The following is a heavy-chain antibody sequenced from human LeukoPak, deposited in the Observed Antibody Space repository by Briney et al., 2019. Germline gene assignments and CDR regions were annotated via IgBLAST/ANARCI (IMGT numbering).Heavy chain of an antibody. Sequence: SETLSLTCAVYGGSFSGYYWSWIRQPPGKGREWSGEINHSGSTNYNPSLKSRVTISVDTSKNQFSLKLSSVTAADTAVYYCAREWGYCSGGSCYSWFDPWGQGTLVTVSS. CDR2: INHSGST. CDR1: GGSFSGYY. V-gene: IGHV4-34*01. J-gene: IGHJ5*02. D-gene: IGHD2-15*01. CDR3: AREWGYCSGGSCYSWFDP.